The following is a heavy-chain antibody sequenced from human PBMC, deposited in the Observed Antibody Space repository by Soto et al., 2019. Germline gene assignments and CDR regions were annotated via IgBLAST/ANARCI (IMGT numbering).Heavy chain of an antibody. J-gene: IGHJ6*01. CDR3: ARYCTNGVCYRGYGLDV. CDR2: IYYSGST. V-gene: IGHV4-59*01. D-gene: IGHD2-8*01. Sequence: SETLSLTCTVSGGSISSYYWSWIRQPPGKGLEWIGYIYYSGSTNYNPSLKSRVTISVDTSKNQFSLKLSSVTAADTAVYYCARYCTNGVCYRGYGLDVRGQGTTVTVSS. CDR1: GGSISSYY.